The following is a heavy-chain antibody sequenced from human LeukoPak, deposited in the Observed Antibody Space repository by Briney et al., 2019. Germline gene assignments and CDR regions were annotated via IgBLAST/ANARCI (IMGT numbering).Heavy chain of an antibody. V-gene: IGHV4-59*01. D-gene: IGHD5-24*01. Sequence: SETLSLTCTVSGGSISSSYWSWVRQPPGKGMEWIGFIYYTGSTNYNPSLKSRVTISLDTSKNQFSLRLTSVTAADTAVYYCARGTDGRRYFDLWGRGTLLTVSS. J-gene: IGHJ2*01. CDR1: GGSISSSY. CDR3: ARGTDGRRYFDL. CDR2: IYYTGST.